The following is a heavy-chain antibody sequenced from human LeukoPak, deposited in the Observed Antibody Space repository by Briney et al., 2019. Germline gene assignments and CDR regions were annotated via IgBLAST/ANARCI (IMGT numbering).Heavy chain of an antibody. CDR3: ARIFYGSGSYSGGFDP. D-gene: IGHD3-10*01. Sequence: SQTLSLTCAVSGGSISSGGYSWSWIRQPPGKGLEWIGYIYQSGSTYYNPSLKSRVTISVDRSKNQFSLKLSSVTAADTAVYYCARIFYGSGSYSGGFDPWGQGTLVTVSS. J-gene: IGHJ5*02. V-gene: IGHV4-30-2*01. CDR1: GGSISSGGYS. CDR2: IYQSGST.